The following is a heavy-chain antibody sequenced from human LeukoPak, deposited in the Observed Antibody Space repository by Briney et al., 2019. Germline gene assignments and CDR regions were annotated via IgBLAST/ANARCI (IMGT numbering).Heavy chain of an antibody. Sequence: PGGSLRLSCSASGFTFSSYAMSWVRQAPGKGLEWVSLISDSGASTYYADSVKGRFTISRDNAQSSLHLQMNSLRVEDTAFYYCAAWTDRGYSYWGQGVLVTVSS. V-gene: IGHV3-23*01. CDR1: GFTFSSYA. J-gene: IGHJ4*02. D-gene: IGHD5-12*01. CDR3: AAWTDRGYSY. CDR2: ISDSGAST.